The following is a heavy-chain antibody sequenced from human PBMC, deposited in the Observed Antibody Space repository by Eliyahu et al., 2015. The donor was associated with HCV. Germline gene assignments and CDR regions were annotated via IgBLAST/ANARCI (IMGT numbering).Heavy chain of an antibody. CDR1: XXTFXNXA. CDR3: AGSDGAAW. J-gene: IGHJ1*01. Sequence: EVQLLESGGGLVQPGGSLRLSCAXSXXTFXNXAMSWVRQAPGKGLEWVSGISGSGGSTYYADTVKGRFTISRDNSKNTLYLQMNSLRAEDTAVYYCAGSDGAAWWGQGTLVTVSS. D-gene: IGHD3-10*01. CDR2: ISGSGGST. V-gene: IGHV3-23*01.